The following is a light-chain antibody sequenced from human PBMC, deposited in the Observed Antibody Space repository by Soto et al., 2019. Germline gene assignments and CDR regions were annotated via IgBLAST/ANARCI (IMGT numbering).Light chain of an antibody. CDR1: SSDVGGYNY. J-gene: IGLJ2*01. Sequence: QSALTQPASVSGSPGQSITISCTGTSSDVGGYNYVSWYQQHPGKAPKLMIYEVSNRPSGVSNRFSGSKSGNTASLTISGLQAEDEADYYCISYTYGSTPSSSTPVVFGGGTKVTVL. V-gene: IGLV2-14*01. CDR3: ISYTYGSTPSSSTPVV. CDR2: EVS.